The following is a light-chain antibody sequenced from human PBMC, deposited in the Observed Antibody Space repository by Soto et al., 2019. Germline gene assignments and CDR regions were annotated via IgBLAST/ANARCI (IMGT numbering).Light chain of an antibody. J-gene: IGLJ1*01. V-gene: IGLV2-14*01. CDR3: SSYTSISTLYV. CDR1: SSDSGGYNY. CDR2: EVT. Sequence: QAALTQPASVSGSPGQSITVSCTGTSSDSGGYNYVSWYQQHPGKAPKLMVYEVTNRPSGVSDRFSGSKSGNTASLTISGLQADEECYYSCSSYTSISTLYVFGTGPKLPVL.